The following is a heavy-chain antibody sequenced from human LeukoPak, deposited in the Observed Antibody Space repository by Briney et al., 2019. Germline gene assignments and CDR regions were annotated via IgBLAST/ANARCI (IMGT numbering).Heavy chain of an antibody. V-gene: IGHV2-5*02. D-gene: IGHD2/OR15-2a*01. CDR3: AHRHYRNSWSEFFQN. CDR1: GFSLSTSGVG. Sequence: SGPTLVNPTQTLTLTCTFSGFSLSTSGVGVGWIRQPPGKALEWLALIYWDGDKRYSPSLKNRLTITKDTSKNQVVLTLTNMDPVDTATYYCAHRHYRNSWSEFFQNWGQGTLVTVSS. CDR2: IYWDGDK. J-gene: IGHJ1*01.